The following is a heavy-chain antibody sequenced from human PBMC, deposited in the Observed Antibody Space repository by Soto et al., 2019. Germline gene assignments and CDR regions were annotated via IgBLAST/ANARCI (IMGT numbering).Heavy chain of an antibody. J-gene: IGHJ4*02. D-gene: IGHD6-13*01. CDR3: ARDRQLVLDY. CDR1: AFTFSRYG. V-gene: IGHV3-33*01. CDR2: IWYDGSNK. Sequence: SPRLSCAASAFTFSRYGMHWVRQAPGKGLEWVAVIWYDGSNKYYADSVKGRFAISRDNSKNTLYLQMNSLRAEDTAVYYCARDRQLVLDYWGQGTLVTVSS.